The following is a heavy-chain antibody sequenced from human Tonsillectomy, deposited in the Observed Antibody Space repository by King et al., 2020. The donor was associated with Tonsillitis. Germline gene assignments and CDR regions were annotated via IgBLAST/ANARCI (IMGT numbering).Heavy chain of an antibody. J-gene: IGHJ2*01. CDR3: ARGSQLTAYWYFDL. CDR2: INPNTGGT. Sequence: VQLVEFGAEVKKPGASVKVSCRASGYTFTGYYTHWVRQAPGQGLEWMGWINPNTGGTNYAQKFQGRVTMTRDTSISTAYMELSRLRSDDTAMYYCARGSQLTAYWYFDLWGRGTLITVSS. CDR1: GYTFTGYY. D-gene: IGHD3-16*01. V-gene: IGHV1-2*02.